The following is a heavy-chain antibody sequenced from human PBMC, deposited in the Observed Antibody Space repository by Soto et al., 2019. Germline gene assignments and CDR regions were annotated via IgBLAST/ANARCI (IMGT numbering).Heavy chain of an antibody. CDR3: ARKSGWFDP. V-gene: IGHV4-61*01. CDR1: GGSVSSGSYD. D-gene: IGHD3-10*01. J-gene: IGHJ5*02. Sequence: AETMSLTCTVSGGSVSSGSYDWIWIRQPPGKGLEWIGYIYYSGSTNYNPSLKSRVTISVDTSKSQFSLKLSSVTAADTAVYYCARKSGWFDPWGQGTLVTVSS. CDR2: IYYSGST.